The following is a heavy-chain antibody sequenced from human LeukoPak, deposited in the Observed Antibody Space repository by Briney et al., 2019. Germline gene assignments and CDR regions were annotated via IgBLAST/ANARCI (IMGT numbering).Heavy chain of an antibody. J-gene: IGHJ4*02. D-gene: IGHD4-17*01. V-gene: IGHV3-48*04. Sequence: GGSLRLSCAASGFTFSSYSMNWVRQAPGKGLEWVSYISSSSSTIYYADSVKGRFTISRDNAKNSLYLQMNSLRAEDTAVYYCARADYGDYVEYWGQGTLVTVSS. CDR2: ISSSSSTI. CDR1: GFTFSSYS. CDR3: ARADYGDYVEY.